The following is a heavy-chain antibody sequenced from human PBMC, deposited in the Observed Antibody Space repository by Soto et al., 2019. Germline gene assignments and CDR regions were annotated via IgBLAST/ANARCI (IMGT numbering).Heavy chain of an antibody. CDR1: GYSFTSYW. J-gene: IGHJ6*02. V-gene: IGHV5-51*01. CDR2: IYPGDSDT. D-gene: IGHD2-2*01. CDR3: ARQDIVVVPAADRRDNYYYYYGMDV. Sequence: GESLKISCKGSGYSFTSYWIGWVRQMPGKGLEWIGIIYPGDSDTRYSPSFQGQVTISADKSISTAYLQWSSLKASDTAMYYCARQDIVVVPAADRRDNYYYYYGMDVWGQGTTVTAP.